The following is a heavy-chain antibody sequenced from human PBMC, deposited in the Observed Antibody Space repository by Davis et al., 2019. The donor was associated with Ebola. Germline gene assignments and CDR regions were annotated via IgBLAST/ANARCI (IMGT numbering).Heavy chain of an antibody. D-gene: IGHD1-26*01. J-gene: IGHJ4*02. V-gene: IGHV3-23*01. CDR3: AKASGGIGGSVDY. CDR1: GFTVSSNY. CDR2: ISGSGGST. Sequence: GGSLRLSCAASGFTVSSNYMSWVRQAPGKGLEWVSAISGSGGSTYYADSVKGRFIISRDNSKNTLYLQVNSLRAEDTAVYYCAKASGGIGGSVDYWGQGALVTVSS.